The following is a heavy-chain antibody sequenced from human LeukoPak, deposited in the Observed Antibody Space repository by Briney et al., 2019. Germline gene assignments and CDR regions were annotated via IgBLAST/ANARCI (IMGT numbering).Heavy chain of an antibody. CDR3: ARDPGSYGLYYFDY. J-gene: IGHJ4*02. D-gene: IGHD5-18*01. Sequence: ASVKASCKASGYTFTGYYMHWVRQAPGQGLEWMGWINPNSGGTNYAQKFQGRVTMTRDTSISTAYMELSRLRSDDTAVYYCARDPGSYGLYYFDYWGQGTLVTVSS. CDR1: GYTFTGYY. CDR2: INPNSGGT. V-gene: IGHV1-2*02.